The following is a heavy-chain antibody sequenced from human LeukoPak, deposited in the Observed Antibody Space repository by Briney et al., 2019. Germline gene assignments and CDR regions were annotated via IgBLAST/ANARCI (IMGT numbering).Heavy chain of an antibody. Sequence: GGSLRLSCAASGFTLSSYGMSWVHQAPGKGLEWVSAISGSGGSTYYADSVKGRFTISRDNSKNTLYLQMNSLRAEDTAVYYCAKSSGGNVVAATMSYWGQGTLVTVSS. CDR3: AKSSGGNVVAATMSY. V-gene: IGHV3-23*01. D-gene: IGHD2-15*01. CDR2: ISGSGGST. CDR1: GFTLSSYG. J-gene: IGHJ4*02.